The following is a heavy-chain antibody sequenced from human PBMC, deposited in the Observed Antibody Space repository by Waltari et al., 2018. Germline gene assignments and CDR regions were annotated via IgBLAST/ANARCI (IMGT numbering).Heavy chain of an antibody. CDR1: GFTVSSNY. J-gene: IGHJ6*02. D-gene: IGHD2-2*02. CDR2: IYSGGST. V-gene: IGHV3-66*02. CDR3: ARDTQGTNYYYYGMDV. Sequence: EVQLVESGGGLVQPGGSLRLSCAASGFTVSSNYMSWVRQAPGKGLEWVSVIYSGGSTYYADSVKGRFTISRDNSKNTLYLQMNSLRAEDTAVYYCARDTQGTNYYYYGMDVWGQGTTVTVSS.